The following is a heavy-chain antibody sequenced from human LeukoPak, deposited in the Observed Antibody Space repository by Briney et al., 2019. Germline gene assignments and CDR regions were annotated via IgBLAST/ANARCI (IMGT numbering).Heavy chain of an antibody. D-gene: IGHD1/OR15-1a*01. Sequence: GGSLRLSCAASGFTFSSYWMSWVRQAPGKGLEWVANIKEDGSDKKYVDSVKGRFTISRDNTNNTLYLQMNSLRAEDTAVYYCARGATNTRALDYWGQGTLVTVSS. CDR1: GFTFSSYW. V-gene: IGHV3-7*02. CDR2: IKEDGSDK. J-gene: IGHJ4*02. CDR3: ARGATNTRALDY.